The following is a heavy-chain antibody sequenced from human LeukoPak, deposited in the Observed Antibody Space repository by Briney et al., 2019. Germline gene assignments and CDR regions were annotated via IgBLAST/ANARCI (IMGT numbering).Heavy chain of an antibody. CDR2: IKRRSDGGTT. J-gene: IGHJ4*02. CDR1: GFTFRKVW. CDR3: TPGVGDY. V-gene: IGHV3-15*01. Sequence: GGPLILSCAASGFTFRKVWMSWVRQVPGKGLEWVGRIKRRSDGGTTDYAAPVKDRFIISRDDSKNTLYLQMNSLKTDDTAVYYCTPGVGDYWGLGTLVTAST. D-gene: IGHD1-14*01.